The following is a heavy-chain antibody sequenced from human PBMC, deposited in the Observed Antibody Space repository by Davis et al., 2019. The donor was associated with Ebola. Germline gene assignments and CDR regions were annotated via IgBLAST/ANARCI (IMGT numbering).Heavy chain of an antibody. V-gene: IGHV4-59*11. CDR1: GVSISRHY. Sequence: PSETLSLTCTVSGVSISRHYWSWIRQPPGKRLEWIGSIYYTGSAYYNSSLASRATISVDTSKNQFSLNLISVTAADTAVYYCARGGSYRPYYFDYWGQGILVTVSS. CDR2: IYYTGSA. D-gene: IGHD3-16*02. CDR3: ARGGSYRPYYFDY. J-gene: IGHJ4*02.